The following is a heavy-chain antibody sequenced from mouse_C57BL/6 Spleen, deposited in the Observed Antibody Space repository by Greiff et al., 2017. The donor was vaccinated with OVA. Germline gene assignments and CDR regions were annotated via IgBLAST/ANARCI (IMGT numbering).Heavy chain of an antibody. CDR3: ARSTYWYFDV. V-gene: IGHV1-50*01. J-gene: IGHJ1*03. CDR1: GYTFTSYW. CDR2: IDPSDSYT. Sequence: QVQLQQPGAELVKPGASVKLSCKASGYTFTSYWMQWVKQRPGQGLEWIGEIDPSDSYTNYNQKFKGKATLTVDTSSSTAYMQLSSLTSEDSAVYYCARSTYWYFDVWGTVTTVTVAS.